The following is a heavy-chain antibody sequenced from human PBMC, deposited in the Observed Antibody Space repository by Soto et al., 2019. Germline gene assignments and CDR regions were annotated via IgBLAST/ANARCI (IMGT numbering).Heavy chain of an antibody. CDR3: ARAGVVVVAAPRWFDP. D-gene: IGHD2-15*01. V-gene: IGHV4-34*01. J-gene: IGHJ5*02. Sequence: QVQLQQWGAGLLKPSETLSLTCAVYGGSFSGYYWSWIRQPPGKGLEWIGEINHSGSTNYNPSLKSRATISVDTPKNQFSLKLSSVTAADTAVYYCARAGVVVVAAPRWFDPWGQGTLVTVSS. CDR2: INHSGST. CDR1: GGSFSGYY.